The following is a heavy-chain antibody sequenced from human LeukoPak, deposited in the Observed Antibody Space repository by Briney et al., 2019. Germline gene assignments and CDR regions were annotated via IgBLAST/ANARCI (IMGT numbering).Heavy chain of an antibody. V-gene: IGHV1-8*03. CDR2: MNPNSGNT. CDR3: ARGKGTYDFWTDHDY. J-gene: IGHJ4*02. D-gene: IGHD3/OR15-3a*01. CDR1: GYTFTSYY. Sequence: ASVKVSCKASGYTFTSYYMRWVRQATGQGLEWMGWMNPNSGNTGYAQKFQGRVTITRNTSISTAYMELSSLRSEDTAVYYCARGKGTYDFWTDHDYWGQGTLVTVSS.